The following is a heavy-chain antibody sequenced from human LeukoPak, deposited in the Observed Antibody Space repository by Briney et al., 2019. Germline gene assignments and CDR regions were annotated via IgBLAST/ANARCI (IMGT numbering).Heavy chain of an antibody. CDR1: GGSISSGGYY. J-gene: IGHJ4*02. CDR3: ARVGGSVGADYYFDY. D-gene: IGHD1-26*01. Sequence: SETLSLTCTVSGGSISSGGYYWSWIRQPPGKGLEWIGYIYHSGSTYYNPSLKSRVTISVDRSKNQFSLKLSSVTAADTAVYYCARVGGSVGADYYFDYWGQGTQVTVSS. CDR2: IYHSGST. V-gene: IGHV4-30-2*01.